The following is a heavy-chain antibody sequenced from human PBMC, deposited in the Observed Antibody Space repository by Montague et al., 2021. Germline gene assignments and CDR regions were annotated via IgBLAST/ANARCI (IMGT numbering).Heavy chain of an antibody. V-gene: IGHV4-39*01. CDR2: TFNTGSS. Sequence: SETLSLTCTVSGGSISSNSYWWTWIRQPPGKGLEYVGTTFNTGSSYYSPSLKSRVTISVDTSKNQFSLGPIAVTAADTAVYYCARSLYCIGGSCYSGFDPWGQGTLVTVSS. J-gene: IGHJ5*02. CDR1: GGSISSNSYW. D-gene: IGHD2-15*01. CDR3: ARSLYCIGGSCYSGFDP.